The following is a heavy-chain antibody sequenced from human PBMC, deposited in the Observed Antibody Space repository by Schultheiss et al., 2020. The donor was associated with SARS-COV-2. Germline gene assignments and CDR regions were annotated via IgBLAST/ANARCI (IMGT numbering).Heavy chain of an antibody. D-gene: IGHD2-2*01. CDR2: IYYSGNT. V-gene: IGHV4-31*03. CDR3: ARGDIVVVPAAKYYYYGMDV. CDR1: GGSISSGGYH. Sequence: SETLSLTCTVSGGSISSGGYHWSWIRQHPGKGLEWIGYIYYSGNTYYNPSLRSRLTISVDTSKNQFSLKLSSVTAADTAVYYCARGDIVVVPAAKYYYYGMDVWGQGTTVTVSS. J-gene: IGHJ6*02.